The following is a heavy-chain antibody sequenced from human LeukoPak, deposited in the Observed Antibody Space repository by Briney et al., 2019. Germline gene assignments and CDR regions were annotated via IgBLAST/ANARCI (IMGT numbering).Heavy chain of an antibody. V-gene: IGHV1-18*04. Sequence: GASVKVSCKASGYTFTGYYMHWVRQAPGQGLEWMGWISAYNGNTNYAQKLQGRVTMTTDTSTSTAYMELRSLRSDDTAVYYCARAAYYYDSSPNWFDPWGQGTLVTVSS. D-gene: IGHD3-22*01. CDR1: GYTFTGYY. CDR3: ARAAYYYDSSPNWFDP. CDR2: ISAYNGNT. J-gene: IGHJ5*02.